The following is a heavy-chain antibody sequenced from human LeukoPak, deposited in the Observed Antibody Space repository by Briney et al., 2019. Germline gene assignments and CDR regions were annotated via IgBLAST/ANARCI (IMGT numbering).Heavy chain of an antibody. CDR2: ISGGGEST. CDR3: VKSGIAAAGQRGYFDY. J-gene: IGHJ4*02. Sequence: GGSLRLSCVASEFTFSSHAMNWVRQAPGKGLEWDSSISGGGESTYYADSVKGRFTVSRDNSKNTLYLQMNSLRAEDTATYYCVKSGIAAAGQRGYFDYWGQGTLVTVSS. V-gene: IGHV3-23*01. D-gene: IGHD6-13*01. CDR1: EFTFSSHA.